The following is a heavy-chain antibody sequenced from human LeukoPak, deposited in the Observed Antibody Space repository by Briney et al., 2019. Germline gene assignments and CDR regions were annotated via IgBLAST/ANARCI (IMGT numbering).Heavy chain of an antibody. J-gene: IGHJ3*02. V-gene: IGHV3-7*01. CDR3: ARVGYYYDSSGPAQAFDI. Sequence: GGSLRLSCAASGFTFSRYWMNWVRQAPGKGLEWVANIKQDGSEKYYVDSVKGRFTISRDNAKNSLYLRMNSLRAEDTAVYYCARVGYYYDSSGPAQAFDIWGQGTMVTVSS. D-gene: IGHD3-22*01. CDR1: GFTFSRYW. CDR2: IKQDGSEK.